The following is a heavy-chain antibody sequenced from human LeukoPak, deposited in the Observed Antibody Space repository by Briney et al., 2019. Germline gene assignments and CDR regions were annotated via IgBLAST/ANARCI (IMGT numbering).Heavy chain of an antibody. V-gene: IGHV1-18*01. Sequence: ASVKVSCKASGYTFTSYGISWVRQAPGQGLEWMGWISAYNGNTNYAQKLQGRVTMTTDTSTSTAYMELRSLRSDDTAVYYCARELYYDFWSGYPDLLTTPNDYWGQGTLVTVSS. J-gene: IGHJ4*02. CDR1: GYTFTSYG. CDR2: ISAYNGNT. D-gene: IGHD3-3*01. CDR3: ARELYYDFWSGYPDLLTTPNDY.